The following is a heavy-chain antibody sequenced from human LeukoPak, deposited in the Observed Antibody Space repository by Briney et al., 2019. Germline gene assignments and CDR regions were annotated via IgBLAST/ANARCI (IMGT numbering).Heavy chain of an antibody. Sequence: GGSLRLSCAASGFTFSGSALNWVRQAPGKGLEWVSSISSSSSYIYYADSVKGRFTISRDNAKNSLYLQMNSLRAEDTAVYYCAILYGDYENFDYWGQGTLVTVSS. D-gene: IGHD4-17*01. CDR3: AILYGDYENFDY. CDR1: GFTFSGSA. CDR2: ISSSSSYI. J-gene: IGHJ4*02. V-gene: IGHV3-21*01.